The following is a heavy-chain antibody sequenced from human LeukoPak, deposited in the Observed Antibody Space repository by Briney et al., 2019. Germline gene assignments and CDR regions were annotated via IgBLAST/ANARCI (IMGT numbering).Heavy chain of an antibody. Sequence: GGSLTLPCAPSGFPFNSCWMQWARQAPGRGRVWFSRINSDGSSTSYADSVKCRFTISRDNAKNTLYLQMNSLRAEDTAVYYCARDFNWNGNLFDPWGQGTLVTVSS. D-gene: IGHD1-1*01. CDR3: ARDFNWNGNLFDP. J-gene: IGHJ5*02. V-gene: IGHV3-74*01. CDR2: INSDGSST. CDR1: GFPFNSCW.